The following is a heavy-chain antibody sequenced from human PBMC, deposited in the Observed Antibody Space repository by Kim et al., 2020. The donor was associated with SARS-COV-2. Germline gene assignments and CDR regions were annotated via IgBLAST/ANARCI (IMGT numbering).Heavy chain of an antibody. CDR2: ISSSGSTI. V-gene: IGHV3-48*03. Sequence: GGSLRLSCAASGFTFSSYEMNWVRQAPGKGLEWVSYISSSGSTIYYADSVKGRFTISRDNAKNSLYLQMNSLRAEDTAVYYCARDLSLYYYDSSGYEGFDYWGQGTLVTVSS. CDR3: ARDLSLYYYDSSGYEGFDY. CDR1: GFTFSSYE. D-gene: IGHD3-22*01. J-gene: IGHJ4*02.